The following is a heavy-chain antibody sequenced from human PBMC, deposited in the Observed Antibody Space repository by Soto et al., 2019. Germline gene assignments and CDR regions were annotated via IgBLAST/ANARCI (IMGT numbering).Heavy chain of an antibody. V-gene: IGHV3-33*01. CDR3: ARVRDLYYYGMDV. CDR1: GFTFSSYG. CDR2: IWYDGSNK. Sequence: LRLSCAASGFTFSSYGMHWVRQAPGKGLEWVAVIWYDGSNKYYADSVKGRFTISRDNSKNTLYLQMNSLRAEDTAVYYCARVRDLYYYGMDVWGQGTTVTVSS. J-gene: IGHJ6*02.